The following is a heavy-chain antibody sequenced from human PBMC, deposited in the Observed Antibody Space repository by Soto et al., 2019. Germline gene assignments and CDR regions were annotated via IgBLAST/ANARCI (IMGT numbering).Heavy chain of an antibody. Sequence: GGSLSLSWAASGFSVTSYAISWPPQAPGRGLEWVSVLSGSGIVKDYADSVKGRFTISRDNYRNTLYLQMSGLRVEDTAVYYCAKDRYCSATSCQDFGSWGQGTLVTVSS. CDR3: AKDRYCSATSCQDFGS. D-gene: IGHD2-2*01. CDR1: GFSVTSYA. J-gene: IGHJ4*02. CDR2: LSGSGIVK. V-gene: IGHV3-23*01.